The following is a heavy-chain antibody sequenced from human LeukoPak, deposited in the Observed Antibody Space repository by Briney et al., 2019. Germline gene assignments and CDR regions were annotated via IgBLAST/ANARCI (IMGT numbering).Heavy chain of an antibody. J-gene: IGHJ4*02. CDR1: GFTFSSYS. CDR2: ISSSSSYI. D-gene: IGHD3-3*01. CDR3: ARSRAGDFWSASIGGLLDY. V-gene: IGHV3-21*01. Sequence: NPGGSLRLSCAASGFTFSSYSMNWVRQAPGKGLEWVSSISSSSSYIYYADSVKGRFTISRDNAKNSLYLQMNSLRAEDTAVYYCARSRAGDFWSASIGGLLDYWGQGTLVTVSS.